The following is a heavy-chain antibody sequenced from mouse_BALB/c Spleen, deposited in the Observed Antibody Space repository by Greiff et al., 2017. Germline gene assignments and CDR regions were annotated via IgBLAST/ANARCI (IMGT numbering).Heavy chain of an antibody. CDR3: AREVYDGYSY. CDR2: ISYDGSN. CDR1: GYSITSGYY. V-gene: IGHV3-6*02. Sequence: EVKLMESGPGLVKPSQSLSLTCSVTGYSITSGYYWNWIRQFPGNKLEWMGYISYDGSNNYNPSLKNRISITRDTSKNQFFLKLNSVTTEDTATYYCAREVYDGYSYWGQGTSVTVSS. D-gene: IGHD2-3*01. J-gene: IGHJ4*01.